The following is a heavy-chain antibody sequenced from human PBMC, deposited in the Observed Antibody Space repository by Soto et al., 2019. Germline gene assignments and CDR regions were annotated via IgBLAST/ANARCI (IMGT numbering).Heavy chain of an antibody. V-gene: IGHV3-23*01. CDR3: AKEQEWPFFFDF. Sequence: SLRLSCAASGIPFSSSALSWVRRAPGRGLEWVSTISGRGGRTYYADSVKGRFTISRDISRNMLFLQMNSLRADDSAVYFCAKEQEWPFFFDFWGPGPLVTVSS. CDR1: GIPFSSSA. CDR2: ISGRGGRT. D-gene: IGHD3-3*01. J-gene: IGHJ4*02.